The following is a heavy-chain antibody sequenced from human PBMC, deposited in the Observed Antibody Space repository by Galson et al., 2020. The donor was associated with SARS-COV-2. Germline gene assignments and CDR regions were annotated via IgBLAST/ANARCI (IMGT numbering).Heavy chain of an antibody. CDR3: ARSSGWYNLPFDY. CDR2: IYYSGST. D-gene: IGHD6-19*01. CDR1: GGSISSYY. J-gene: IGHJ4*02. Sequence: SETLSLTCTVSGGSISSYYWSWIRQPPGKGLEWIGYIYYSGSTNYNPSLKSRVTISVDTSKNQFSLKLSSVTAADTAVYYCARSSGWYNLPFDYWGQGTLVTVYS. V-gene: IGHV4-59*01.